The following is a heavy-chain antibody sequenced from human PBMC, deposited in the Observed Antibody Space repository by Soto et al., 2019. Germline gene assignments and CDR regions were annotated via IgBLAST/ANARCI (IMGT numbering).Heavy chain of an antibody. D-gene: IGHD6-6*01. CDR1: GGSISSYY. V-gene: IGHV4-59*01. Sequence: SETLSLTCTVSGGSISSYYWSWIRQPPGKGLEWIGYIYYSGSTNYNPSVKSRVTISVDTSKNQFSLKLSSVTAADTAVYYCARFGSSIAARRGWFDPWGQGTLVTVSS. CDR2: IYYSGST. CDR3: ARFGSSIAARRGWFDP. J-gene: IGHJ5*02.